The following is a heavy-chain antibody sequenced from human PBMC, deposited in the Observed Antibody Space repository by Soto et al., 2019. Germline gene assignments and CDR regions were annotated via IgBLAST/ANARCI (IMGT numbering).Heavy chain of an antibody. CDR3: VKGWGYYDILTGYTNPFDY. D-gene: IGHD3-9*01. Sequence: ASVKVSCKASEYTFTTYYIHWVRQAPGQGLEWVGIINPSAGSPSYAQKFQGRVTMTRDTSTSTVYMELSSLRAEDTAVYYCVKGWGYYDILTGYTNPFDYWGQGTLVTVSS. CDR1: EYTFTTYY. V-gene: IGHV1-46*01. CDR2: INPSAGSP. J-gene: IGHJ4*02.